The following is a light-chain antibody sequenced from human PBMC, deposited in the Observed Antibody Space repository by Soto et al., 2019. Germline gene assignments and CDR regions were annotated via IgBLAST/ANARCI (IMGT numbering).Light chain of an antibody. CDR1: QSVSSQ. CDR2: DAS. CDR3: QQRCDWPLT. J-gene: IGKJ4*01. V-gene: IGKV3-11*01. Sequence: EIVLTQSPATLSLSPGERATLSCRASQSVSSQLAWYQQKPGQAPRLLIYDASNRATGIPARFSGSGSATDFTLTIRSLEPEDFAVYYCQQRCDWPLTFGGGTKVEIK.